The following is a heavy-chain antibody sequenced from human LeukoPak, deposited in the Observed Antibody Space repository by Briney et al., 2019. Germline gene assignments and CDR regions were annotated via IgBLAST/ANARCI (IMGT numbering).Heavy chain of an antibody. J-gene: IGHJ6*03. Sequence: SETLSLTCIVSGGSISSYYWSWIRQPPGKGLEWIGYIYTSGSTNYNPSLKSRVTISVDTSKNQFSLKLSSVTAADTAVYYCARQRFYYYYMDVWGKGTTVTVSS. CDR3: ARQRFYYYYMDV. CDR2: IYTSGST. D-gene: IGHD3-3*01. CDR1: GGSISSYY. V-gene: IGHV4-4*09.